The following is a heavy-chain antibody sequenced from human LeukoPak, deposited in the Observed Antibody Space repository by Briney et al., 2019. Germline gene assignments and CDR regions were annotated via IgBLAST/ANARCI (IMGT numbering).Heavy chain of an antibody. V-gene: IGHV4-39*07. CDR3: ARGRPFYSSSWYPDY. Sequence: SETLSLTCTVSGGSISSSSYYWGWIRQPPGKGLEWIGSIYYSGSTYYNPSLKSRVTISVDTSKNQFSLKLSSVTAADTAVYYCARGRPFYSSSWYPDYWGQGTLVTVSS. CDR1: GGSISSSSYY. D-gene: IGHD6-13*01. CDR2: IYYSGST. J-gene: IGHJ4*02.